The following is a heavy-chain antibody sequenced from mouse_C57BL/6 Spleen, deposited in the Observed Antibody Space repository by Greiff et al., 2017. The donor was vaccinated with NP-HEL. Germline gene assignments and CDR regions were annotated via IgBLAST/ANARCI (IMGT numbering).Heavy chain of an antibody. J-gene: IGHJ1*03. Sequence: QVQLQQPGAELVRPGTSVKLSCKASGYTFTSYWMHWVKQRPGQGLEWIGVIDPSDSYTNYNQKFKGKATLTVDTSSSTAYMQLSSLTSEDSAVYYCARERANYGSSFPVWGTGTTVTVSS. CDR1: GYTFTSYW. D-gene: IGHD1-1*01. V-gene: IGHV1-59*01. CDR3: ARERANYGSSFPV. CDR2: IDPSDSYT.